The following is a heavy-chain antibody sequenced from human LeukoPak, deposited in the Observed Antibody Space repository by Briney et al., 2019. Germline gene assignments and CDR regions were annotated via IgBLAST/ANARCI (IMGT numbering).Heavy chain of an antibody. CDR2: ISSSSSTI. V-gene: IGHV3-48*04. Sequence: GGSLRLSCAASGFTFSSYSMNWVRQAPGKGLEWVSYISSSSSTIYYANSVKGRFTISRDNAKNSLYLQMNSLRAEDTAVYYCARARPYYYDSTRSAFDIWGQGTLVTVSS. CDR3: ARARPYYYDSTRSAFDI. J-gene: IGHJ3*02. D-gene: IGHD3-22*01. CDR1: GFTFSSYS.